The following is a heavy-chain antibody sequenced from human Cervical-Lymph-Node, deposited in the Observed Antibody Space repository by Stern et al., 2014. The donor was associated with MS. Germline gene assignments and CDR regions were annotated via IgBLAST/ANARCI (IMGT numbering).Heavy chain of an antibody. Sequence: QVQLVQSGAEVKEPGSSVKVSCKASGGTFTSYTFTWVRQAPGHGLAWMGRIIPIIDLANSAQRFQGRVTVTADKSTSTAYMELSNLRSDDTAVYYCAAHQMATTALDYWGQGTLVTVSS. CDR1: GGTFTSYT. J-gene: IGHJ4*02. CDR2: IIPIIDLA. D-gene: IGHD5-24*01. CDR3: AAHQMATTALDY. V-gene: IGHV1-69*09.